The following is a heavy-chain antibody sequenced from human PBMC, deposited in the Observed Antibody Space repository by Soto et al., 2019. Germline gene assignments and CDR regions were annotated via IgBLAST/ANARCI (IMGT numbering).Heavy chain of an antibody. CDR2: IYYAGST. D-gene: IGHD2-15*01. Sequence: XETLSLTCTVARGSISSTDHYWGWIRQPPGKGLEWSGIIYYAGSTFHNPALKRRATISVDTSRNQFSLRLSSVTASDTAVYYCARLVFHCLRGSCDDYNFYGLDVWGQGTTVTVSS. CDR1: RGSISSTDHY. V-gene: IGHV4-39*01. J-gene: IGHJ6*02. CDR3: ARLVFHCLRGSCDDYNFYGLDV.